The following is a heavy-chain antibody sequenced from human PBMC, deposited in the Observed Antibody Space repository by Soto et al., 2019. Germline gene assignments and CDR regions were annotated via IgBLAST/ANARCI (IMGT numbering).Heavy chain of an antibody. J-gene: IGHJ4*02. Sequence: EVQLLESGGGLVQPGGSLRLSCAASGFFFSSYAMSWVRQAPGKGLEWVSGIGGSGGYKSYADSVKGRFTISRDNSKNTLYLQMESLGAEDTAVYYCAKDAAMVSSTFNYFDYWGQGTLLAVSS. V-gene: IGHV3-23*01. CDR3: AKDAAMVSSTFNYFDY. CDR1: GFFFSSYA. CDR2: IGGSGGYK. D-gene: IGHD6-13*01.